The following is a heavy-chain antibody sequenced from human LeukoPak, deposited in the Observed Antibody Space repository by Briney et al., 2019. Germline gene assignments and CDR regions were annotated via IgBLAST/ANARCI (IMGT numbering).Heavy chain of an antibody. V-gene: IGHV3-7*01. J-gene: IGHJ4*02. Sequence: GGSLRLSCVASGFTFSTYWMSWVRQAPGKGLEWVANIKQDGSEKYYVDSVKGRFTISRDNAKTSLYLQMNSLRAEDTAVYYCARGARGFDSWSQGTLVTVSS. CDR2: IKQDGSEK. CDR3: ARGARGFDS. CDR1: GFTFSTYW. D-gene: IGHD3-16*01.